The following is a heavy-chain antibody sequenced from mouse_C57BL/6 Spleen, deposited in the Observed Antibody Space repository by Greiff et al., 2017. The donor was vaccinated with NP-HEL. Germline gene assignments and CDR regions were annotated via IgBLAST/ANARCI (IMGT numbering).Heavy chain of an antibody. V-gene: IGHV5-16*01. CDR2: INYDGSST. J-gene: IGHJ2*01. Sequence: EVQVVESEGGLVQPGSSMKLSCTASGFTFSDYYMAWVRQVPEKGLEWVANINYDGSSTYYLDSLKSRFIISRDNAKNILYLQMSSLKSEDTATYYCARDLYYGDFDYWGQGTTLTVSS. CDR1: GFTFSDYY. CDR3: ARDLYYGDFDY. D-gene: IGHD1-1*01.